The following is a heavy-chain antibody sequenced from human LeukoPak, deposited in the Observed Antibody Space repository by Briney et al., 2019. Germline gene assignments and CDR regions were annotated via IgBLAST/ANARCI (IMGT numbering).Heavy chain of an antibody. V-gene: IGHV3-9*01. D-gene: IGHD5-18*01. J-gene: IGHJ4*02. Sequence: GGSLRLSCTASGFTFDDYAMHWVRQAPGKGLEWVSGISWNSGSIDYADSVKGRFTISRDNAKNSLYLQMNSLRTEDTALYYCAKVRGYSYGPSDYWGQGNLVTVSS. CDR2: ISWNSGSI. CDR1: GFTFDDYA. CDR3: AKVRGYSYGPSDY.